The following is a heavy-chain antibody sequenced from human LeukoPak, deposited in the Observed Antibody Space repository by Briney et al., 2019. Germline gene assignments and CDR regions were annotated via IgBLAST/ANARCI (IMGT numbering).Heavy chain of an antibody. J-gene: IGHJ6*02. D-gene: IGHD6-19*01. V-gene: IGHV1-69*01. CDR2: IIPIFGTA. CDR3: ARDILIAVAGPYYYYGMDV. Sequence: SVKVSCKASGGTFSSYAISWVRQAPGQGLEWMGGIIPIFGTANYAQKFQGRVTITADEYTSTAYMELSSLRSEDTAVYYCARDILIAVAGPYYYYGMDVWGQGTTVTVSS. CDR1: GGTFSSYA.